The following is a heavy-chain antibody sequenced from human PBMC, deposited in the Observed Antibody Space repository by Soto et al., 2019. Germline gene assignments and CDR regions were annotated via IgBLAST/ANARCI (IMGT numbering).Heavy chain of an antibody. Sequence: ASVKVSCKASGYTFTSYGIRWVRQAPGQGLEWMGWISGFNGDTNYAQKFQGRVTMTTDTSTSTAYMDLRSLRSDDTAVYYCARAYDFWASYTNFDYWGQGTLVTVSS. CDR3: ARAYDFWASYTNFDY. V-gene: IGHV1-18*01. D-gene: IGHD3-3*01. CDR1: GYTFTSYG. CDR2: ISGFNGDT. J-gene: IGHJ4*02.